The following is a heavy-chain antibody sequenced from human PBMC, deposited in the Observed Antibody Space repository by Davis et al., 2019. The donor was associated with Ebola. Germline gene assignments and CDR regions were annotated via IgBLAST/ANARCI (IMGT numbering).Heavy chain of an antibody. CDR1: GFTFSSYW. J-gene: IGHJ4*02. D-gene: IGHD1-26*01. V-gene: IGHV3-74*03. Sequence: HTGGSLRLSCAASGFTFSSYWMHWVRQAPGKGLVWVSCINRDGSTTTYADSVKGRFTLARDNAKNTLYLQMNNLRVEDTAVYYCATLPGYYWGQGTLVTVSS. CDR2: INRDGSTT. CDR3: ATLPGYY.